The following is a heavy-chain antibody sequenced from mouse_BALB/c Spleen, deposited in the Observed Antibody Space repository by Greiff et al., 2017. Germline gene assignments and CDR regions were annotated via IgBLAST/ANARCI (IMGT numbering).Heavy chain of an antibody. CDR3: ARTYYDYEAYYAMDY. Sequence: VQLQQSGAELAKPGASVKMSCKASGYTFTSYWMHWVKQRPGQGLEWIGYINPSTGYTEYNQKFKDKATLTADKSSSTAYMQLSSLTSEDSAVYYCARTYYDYEAYYAMDYWGQGTSVTVSS. CDR1: GYTFTSYW. CDR2: INPSTGYT. J-gene: IGHJ4*01. D-gene: IGHD2-4*01. V-gene: IGHV1-7*01.